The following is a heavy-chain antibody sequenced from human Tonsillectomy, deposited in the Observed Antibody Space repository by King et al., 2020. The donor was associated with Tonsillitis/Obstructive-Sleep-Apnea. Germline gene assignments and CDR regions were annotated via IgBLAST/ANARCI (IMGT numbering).Heavy chain of an antibody. CDR1: GFTFSNYW. CDR3: ARALAVAGTAGLL. Sequence: DVQLVESWGGLVQPGGSLRLSCAASGFTFSNYWMHWVRQAPGKGLVWVSRINSDGNSTSYADSVKGRFTISRDNAKNTLYLQVKSLRAEDTAVYYCARALAVAGTAGLLWGQGTLVTVSS. CDR2: INSDGNST. D-gene: IGHD6-19*01. V-gene: IGHV3-74*01. J-gene: IGHJ4*02.